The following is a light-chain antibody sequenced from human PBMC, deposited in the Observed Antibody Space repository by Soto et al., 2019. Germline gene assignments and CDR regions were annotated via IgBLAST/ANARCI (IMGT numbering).Light chain of an antibody. CDR2: DVT. V-gene: IGLV2-11*01. J-gene: IGLJ1*01. CDR1: SSDVGYYNY. CDR3: CSYAGSYTFYV. Sequence: QSALTQPRSVSGSPGQSVTISCTGTSSDVGYYNYVSWYQQHPGKAPKLMIYDVTKRPSGVPDRFSGSKSGNTASLTISGLQAEDEADYYCCSYAGSYTFYVFGIGTKLTVL.